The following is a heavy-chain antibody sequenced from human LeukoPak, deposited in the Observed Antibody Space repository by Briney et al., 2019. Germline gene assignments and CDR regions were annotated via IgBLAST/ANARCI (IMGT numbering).Heavy chain of an antibody. V-gene: IGHV4-61*08. CDR2: IYYSGST. Sequence: SETLSLTCTVSGGSISSGGYYWSWIRQPPGKGLEWIGYIYYSGSTNYNPSLKSRVTISVDTSKNQFSLKLSSVTAADTAVYYCAREIASWYGSYYFDYWGQGTLVTVSS. D-gene: IGHD6-13*01. CDR3: AREIASWYGSYYFDY. J-gene: IGHJ4*02. CDR1: GGSISSGGYY.